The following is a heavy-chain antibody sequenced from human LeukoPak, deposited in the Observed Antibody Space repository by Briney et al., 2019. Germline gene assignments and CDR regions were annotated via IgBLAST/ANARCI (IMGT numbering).Heavy chain of an antibody. CDR1: GFTFSNYE. J-gene: IGHJ4*02. CDR2: ISSSSSYI. V-gene: IGHV3-21*01. CDR3: ARTTVVTLIDY. Sequence: PGGSLRLSCAASGFTFSNYEMNWVRQAPGKGLEWVSSISSSSSYIYYADSVKGRFTVSRDNAKNSLYLLMNSLRAEDTAVYYCARTTVVTLIDYWGQGTLVTVSS. D-gene: IGHD4-23*01.